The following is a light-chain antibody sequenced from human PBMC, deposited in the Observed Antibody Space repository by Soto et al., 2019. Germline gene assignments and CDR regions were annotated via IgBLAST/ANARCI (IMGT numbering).Light chain of an antibody. J-gene: IGKJ2*01. V-gene: IGKV1-27*01. CDR1: QGISNY. CDR2: AAS. Sequence: DIQMTQSPSSLSASVGDRVTITCRASQGISNYLAWYQQKPGKVPKLLIYAASTLQSGVPSRFSGSGSGTDFTLTITGLKPEDVATYYCQKYNSAPYTFGQGTRLEIK. CDR3: QKYNSAPYT.